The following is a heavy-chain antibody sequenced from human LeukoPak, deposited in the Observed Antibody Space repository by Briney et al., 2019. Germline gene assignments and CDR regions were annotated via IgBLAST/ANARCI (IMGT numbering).Heavy chain of an antibody. J-gene: IGHJ4*02. Sequence: SETLSLTCAVYGGSFSGYYWSWIRQPPGKGLEWIGEINHSGSTNYNPSLKGRVTISVDTSQNQFSLKLSSVPAADTAVYYCARVSAYYYDSSGYFYYFDYWGQGTLVTVSS. CDR3: ARVSAYYYDSSGYFYYFDY. CDR2: INHSGST. D-gene: IGHD3-22*01. V-gene: IGHV4-34*01. CDR1: GGSFSGYY.